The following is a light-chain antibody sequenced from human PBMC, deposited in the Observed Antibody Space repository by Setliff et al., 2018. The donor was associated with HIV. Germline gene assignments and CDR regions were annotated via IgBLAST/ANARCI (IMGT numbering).Light chain of an antibody. V-gene: IGLV2-8*01. CDR2: EVT. CDR1: SGDIGTFDY. CDR3: SSYAAGNTVV. J-gene: IGLJ1*01. Sequence: SALTQPTSASGSPGQSVTISCAETSGDIGTFDYLSWFQQLPGKAPKLLIYEVTKRPSGVPDRFSASKSGNTASLTVSGLPAEDEADYYCSSYAAGNTVVFGTGTKV.